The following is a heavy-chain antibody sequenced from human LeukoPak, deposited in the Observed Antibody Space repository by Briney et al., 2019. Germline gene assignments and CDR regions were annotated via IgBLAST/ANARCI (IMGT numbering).Heavy chain of an antibody. CDR2: INAGNGNT. CDR3: ARERSAVAGTISDY. CDR1: GYTFTSYA. J-gene: IGHJ4*02. D-gene: IGHD6-19*01. Sequence: ASVKVSCKASGYTFTSYAMHWVRQAPGQRLEWMGWINAGNGNTKYSQKFQGRVTITRDTSASTAYMELSSLRSEDTAVYYCARERSAVAGTISDYWGQGTLVTVSS. V-gene: IGHV1-3*01.